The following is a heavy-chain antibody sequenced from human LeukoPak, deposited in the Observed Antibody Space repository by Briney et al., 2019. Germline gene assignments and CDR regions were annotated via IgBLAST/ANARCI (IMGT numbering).Heavy chain of an antibody. J-gene: IGHJ5*02. CDR2: INHSGST. V-gene: IGHV4-34*01. D-gene: IGHD6-13*01. CDR3: ARGGKRIAAAGTGRNWFDP. Sequence: SETLSLTCAVYGGSFSGYYWSWIRQPPGKGLEWIGEINHSGSTNYNPSLKSRVTISVDTSKNQFSLKLSSVTAADTAVYYCARGGKRIAAAGTGRNWFDPWGQGTLVTVSS. CDR1: GGSFSGYY.